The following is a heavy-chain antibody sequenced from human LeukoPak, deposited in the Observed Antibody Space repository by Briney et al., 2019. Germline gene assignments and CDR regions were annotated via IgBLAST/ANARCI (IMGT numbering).Heavy chain of an antibody. D-gene: IGHD4-17*01. Sequence: GESLKISCKASGYRFTDYWIAWVRQVPGKGLEWMGIIYPGDSDTKYSPSFQGQVTISADRSINTAYLQWSSLKASDTAMYYCARQDYGDYRLKNFDYWGQGTLVTVSS. V-gene: IGHV5-51*01. CDR2: IYPGDSDT. J-gene: IGHJ4*02. CDR3: ARQDYGDYRLKNFDY. CDR1: GYRFTDYW.